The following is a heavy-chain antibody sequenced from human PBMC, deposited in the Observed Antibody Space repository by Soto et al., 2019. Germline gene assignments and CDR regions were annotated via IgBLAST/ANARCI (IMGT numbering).Heavy chain of an antibody. Sequence: QVHLQESGPGLVKPSQTLSLTCTVSGGSISSSEYYWSWIRQPPGRGLEWIGYIDSSGTTYYNASLKSRLMISVDTSNNQFSLRLTSMPAADTAVYYCVSRYRYWGQGILVTVSS. D-gene: IGHD3-16*02. CDR2: IDSSGTT. CDR1: GGSISSSEYY. J-gene: IGHJ4*01. V-gene: IGHV4-30-4*01. CDR3: VSRYRY.